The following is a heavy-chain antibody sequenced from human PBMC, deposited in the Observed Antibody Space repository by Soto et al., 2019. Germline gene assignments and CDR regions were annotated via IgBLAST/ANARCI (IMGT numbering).Heavy chain of an antibody. J-gene: IGHJ4*02. CDR3: AKGYVDQLQRIDY. V-gene: IGHV3-30*18. CDR2: ISYDGSNK. CDR1: GFTFSSYG. D-gene: IGHD2-2*01. Sequence: LRLSCAASGFTFSSYGMHWVRQAPGKGLEWVAVISYDGSNKYYADSVKGRFTISRDNSKNTLYLQMNSLRAEDTAVYYCAKGYVDQLQRIDYWGQGTLVTDS.